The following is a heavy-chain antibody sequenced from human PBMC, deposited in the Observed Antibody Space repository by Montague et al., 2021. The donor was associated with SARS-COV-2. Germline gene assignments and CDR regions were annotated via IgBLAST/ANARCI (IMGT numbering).Heavy chain of an antibody. D-gene: IGHD4-17*01. J-gene: IGHJ4*02. CDR3: ARHLNYRDYGGDDY. CDR1: GGSISSSSYF. V-gene: IGHV4-39*01. Sequence: SETLSLTCSVSGGSISSSSYFWGWIRQPPGKGLEWIGSIYYSGGTYSDSSLKSRVTISVDTSKNQFSLKLSSVTAADRAVYYCARHLNYRDYGGDDYWGQGTMVTVSS. CDR2: IYYSGGT.